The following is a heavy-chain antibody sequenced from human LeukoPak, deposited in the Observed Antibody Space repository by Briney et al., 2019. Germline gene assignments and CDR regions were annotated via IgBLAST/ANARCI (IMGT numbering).Heavy chain of an antibody. V-gene: IGHV3-9*01. Sequence: PGRSLRLSCAASGFTFDNYAMHWVRQAPGKGLEWVSGISWDSVSIGYADSVKARFIISRDSAKNSLYLQMNSLRPEDTALYYCAKDALLWTRFDCSGGSCYPFDYWGQGTVVTVSS. J-gene: IGHJ4*02. D-gene: IGHD2-15*01. CDR1: GFTFDNYA. CDR3: AKDALLWTRFDCSGGSCYPFDY. CDR2: ISWDSVSI.